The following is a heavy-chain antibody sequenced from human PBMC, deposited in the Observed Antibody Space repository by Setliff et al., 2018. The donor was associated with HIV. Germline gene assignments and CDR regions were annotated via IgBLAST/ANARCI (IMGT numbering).Heavy chain of an antibody. CDR1: GGSFSDYY. CDR2: IYTSGST. CDR3: ARGLSFYDPGGFDY. J-gene: IGHJ4*02. Sequence: PSETLSLTCTVSGGSFSDYYRSWIRQPPGKGLEWIGYIYTSGSTNYNPSLKSRVTISVDTSKNQFSLKLSSVTAAYTAVYYCARGLSFYDPGGFDYWGQGTLVTVSS. D-gene: IGHD3-22*01. V-gene: IGHV4-4*09.